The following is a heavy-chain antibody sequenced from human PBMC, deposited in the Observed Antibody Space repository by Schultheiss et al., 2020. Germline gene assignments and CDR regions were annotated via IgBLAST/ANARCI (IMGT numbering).Heavy chain of an antibody. CDR3: AKNISSTGYQNCYYGMDV. CDR1: GFTFDDYA. V-gene: IGHV3-9*01. D-gene: IGHD6-13*01. Sequence: SLKISCAASGFTFDDYAMHWVRQAPGKCLEWVSGISWNSGSIGYADSVKGRFTISRDNAKNSLYLQMNSLRAEDTALYYCAKNISSTGYQNCYYGMDVWGKGATVNVS. CDR2: ISWNSGSI. J-gene: IGHJ6*04.